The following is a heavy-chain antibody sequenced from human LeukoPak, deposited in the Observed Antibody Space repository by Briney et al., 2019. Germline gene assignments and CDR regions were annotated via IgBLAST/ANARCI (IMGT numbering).Heavy chain of an antibody. V-gene: IGHV3-33*01. D-gene: IGHD3-22*01. J-gene: IGHJ4*02. CDR3: AREMSSGYPPDY. CDR2: IWYDGSNK. CDR1: GFTFSSYG. Sequence: GRSLRLSCAASGFTFSSYGMHWVRQAPGKGLEWVAVIWYDGSNKYYADSVKGRFTISRDNSKNTLYLQMNSLRAEDTAVCYCAREMSSGYPPDYWGQGTLVTVSS.